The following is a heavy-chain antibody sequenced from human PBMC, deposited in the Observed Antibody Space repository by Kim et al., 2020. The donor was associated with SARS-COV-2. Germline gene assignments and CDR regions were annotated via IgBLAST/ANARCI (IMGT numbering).Heavy chain of an antibody. D-gene: IGHD3-10*01. CDR1: GASISSGDYY. V-gene: IGHV4-30-4*01. CDR3: ARVAGDSGPYPYYFD. Sequence: SETLSLTCTVSGASISSGDYYWSWIRQPPGKGLEWIGSISNSGTTYYNPFLESRVIISLDMSKNQFSLKLSSETAADTAVYYCARVAGDSGPYPYYFD. CDR2: ISNSGTT. J-gene: IGHJ4*01.